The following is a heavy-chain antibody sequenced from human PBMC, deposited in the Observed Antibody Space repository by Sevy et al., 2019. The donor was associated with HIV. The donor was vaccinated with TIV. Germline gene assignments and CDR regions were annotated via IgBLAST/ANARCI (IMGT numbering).Heavy chain of an antibody. J-gene: IGHJ6*02. D-gene: IGHD4-4*01. CDR1: GFTFGSYW. CDR2: IKEDGSGR. CDR3: AREHDYSNGIYYGMDV. Sequence: GGSLRLSCAASGFTFGSYWMTWVRQAPGKGLEWVANIKEDGSGRFYVDSVKGRFTISRDNAKNSLYLQMNSLRAEDTAVYYCAREHDYSNGIYYGMDVWGQGTTVTVSS. V-gene: IGHV3-7*01.